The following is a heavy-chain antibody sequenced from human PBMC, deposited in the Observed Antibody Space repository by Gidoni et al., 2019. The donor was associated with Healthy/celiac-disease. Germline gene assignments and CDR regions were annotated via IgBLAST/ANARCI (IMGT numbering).Heavy chain of an antibody. D-gene: IGHD2-15*01. CDR1: GFTFSSYA. CDR3: AAPGLYCSGGSCPFDY. J-gene: IGHJ4*02. Sequence: EVQLLESGGGLVQPGGSLRLSCAAFGFTFSSYAMSWVRQAPGTGLELASDIGGSGGSTYYADSGKGRFNISRDNSKNTLYLQMNSLRAEDTAVYYCAAPGLYCSGGSCPFDYWGQGTLVTVSS. CDR2: IGGSGGST. V-gene: IGHV3-23*01.